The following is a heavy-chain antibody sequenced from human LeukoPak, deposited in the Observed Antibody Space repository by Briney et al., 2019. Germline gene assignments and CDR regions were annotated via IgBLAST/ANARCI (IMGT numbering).Heavy chain of an antibody. J-gene: IGHJ5*02. CDR2: INPSVGST. Sequence: ASVKVSCEASGYTFTSYYMHWVRQAPGQGLEWMGVINPSVGSTSYAQKFQGRVTMTRDTSTSTVYMELSSLRSEDTAVYYCARDHSGGQHWFDPWGQGTLVTVSS. CDR3: ARDHSGGQHWFDP. V-gene: IGHV1-46*01. D-gene: IGHD1-26*01. CDR1: GYTFTSYY.